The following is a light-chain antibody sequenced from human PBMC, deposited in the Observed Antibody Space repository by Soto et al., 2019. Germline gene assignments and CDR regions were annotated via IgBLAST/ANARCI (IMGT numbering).Light chain of an antibody. CDR2: EVS. V-gene: IGLV2-18*02. Sequence: QSALTQPPSVSGSPGQSVTISCTGTSSDVGSYNRVSWYQQPPGTAPKLMIYEVSNRPSGVPDRFSGSKSGNTASLTISGLQAEDEADYYCSSYTSSSNDVFGTGTKLTVL. CDR3: SSYTSSSNDV. CDR1: SSDVGSYNR. J-gene: IGLJ1*01.